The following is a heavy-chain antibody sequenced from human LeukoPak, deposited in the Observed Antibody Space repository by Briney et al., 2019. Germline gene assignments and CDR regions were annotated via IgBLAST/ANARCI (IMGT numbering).Heavy chain of an antibody. J-gene: IGHJ4*02. CDR3: ARGTFYFDY. CDR1: GFTFSSYA. CDR2: ISGSGGST. Sequence: GGSLRLSCAASGFTFSSYAMSWVRQAPGKGLEWVSGISGSGGSTYYADSVKGRFTISRDNAKNSLYLQMNSLRAEDTAVYYCARGTFYFDYWGQGTLVTVSS. V-gene: IGHV3-23*01. D-gene: IGHD2/OR15-2a*01.